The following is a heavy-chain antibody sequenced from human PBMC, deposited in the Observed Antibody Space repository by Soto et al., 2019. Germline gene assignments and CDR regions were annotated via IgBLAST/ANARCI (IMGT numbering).Heavy chain of an antibody. CDR1: GFTFSSYG. CDR2: IWYDGSNK. CDR3: ARAPETLRFLEWLPPRSGFDY. D-gene: IGHD3-3*01. J-gene: IGHJ4*02. Sequence: PGGSLRLSCAASGFTFSSYGMHWVRQAPGKGLEWVAVIWYDGSNKYYADSVKGRFTISRDNSKNTLYLQMDSLRAEDTAVYYCARAPETLRFLEWLPPRSGFDYWGQGTLVTVSS. V-gene: IGHV3-33*01.